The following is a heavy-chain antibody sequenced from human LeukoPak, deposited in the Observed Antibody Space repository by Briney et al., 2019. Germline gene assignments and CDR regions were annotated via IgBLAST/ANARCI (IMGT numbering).Heavy chain of an antibody. J-gene: IGHJ4*02. CDR1: GXTFICIS. Sequence: GGSLSFSCAAYGXTFICISWNWVPQAQGKGLEWVSSISMSRSYIYYADAETGRFTISRETANKSLYLQMNSLRAEDTAVYYCARGLIIAAAGTGYDYWGQGTLVTVSS. V-gene: IGHV3-21*01. CDR2: ISMSRSYI. D-gene: IGHD6-13*01. CDR3: ARGLIIAAAGTGYDY.